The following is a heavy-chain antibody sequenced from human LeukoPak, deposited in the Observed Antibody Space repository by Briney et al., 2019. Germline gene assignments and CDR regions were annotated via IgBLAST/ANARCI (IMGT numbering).Heavy chain of an antibody. CDR1: GCSISSYY. CDR2: IYYSGST. Sequence: SETLSLTCTVSGCSISSYYWSWIRQHPGQGLEWIGYIYYSGSTYYNPSLKSRVTISVDTSKNQFSLKLSSVTAADTAVYYCARVNRLLLNLYGMDVWGQGTTVTFSS. J-gene: IGHJ6*02. V-gene: IGHV4-59*06. CDR3: ARVNRLLLNLYGMDV. D-gene: IGHD4-23*01.